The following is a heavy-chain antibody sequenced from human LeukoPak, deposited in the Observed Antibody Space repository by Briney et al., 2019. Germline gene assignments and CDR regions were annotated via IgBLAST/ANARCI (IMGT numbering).Heavy chain of an antibody. D-gene: IGHD4-17*01. CDR3: ARDYADYVGYFFFDY. J-gene: IGHJ4*02. CDR1: GFTFNNYA. Sequence: GGSLRLSCAASGFTFNNYAMNWVRQAPRKGLEWVSSISGGGETTYYADSAKGRFTISRDNSQNTLYLQMNSLRAEDTAVYYCARDYADYVGYFFFDYWGQGTLVTVSS. V-gene: IGHV3-23*01. CDR2: ISGGGETT.